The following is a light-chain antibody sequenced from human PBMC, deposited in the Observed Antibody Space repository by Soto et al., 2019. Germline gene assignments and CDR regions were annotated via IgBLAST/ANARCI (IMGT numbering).Light chain of an antibody. Sequence: EVVMTRSPATLSVSPGERATLSCRAAQSIRSLLAWYQHKPGQAPRLLIYGASTRATAIPARFTGSGSGTEFTLTISSLQSEDFAVYYCQQYNNWPITFGPGTRLEI. J-gene: IGKJ5*01. V-gene: IGKV3-15*01. CDR3: QQYNNWPIT. CDR2: GAS. CDR1: QSIRSL.